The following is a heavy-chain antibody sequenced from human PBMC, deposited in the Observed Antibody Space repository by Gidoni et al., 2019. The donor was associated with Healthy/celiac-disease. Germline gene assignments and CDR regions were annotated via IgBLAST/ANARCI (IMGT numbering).Heavy chain of an antibody. CDR1: GYGFTSYW. CDR3: ARLQSGRPPYYYYYYGMDV. V-gene: IGHV5-51*01. D-gene: IGHD1-1*01. J-gene: IGHJ6*02. CDR2: IYPGDSDT. Sequence: EVQLVQSGAEVKKPGESLKISCKGSGYGFTSYWIGWLSQMPGNALEWMGIIYPGDSDTRYSPSFQGQVTISADKSISTAYLQWSSLNASDTAMYYCARLQSGRPPYYYYYYGMDVWGQGTTVTVSS.